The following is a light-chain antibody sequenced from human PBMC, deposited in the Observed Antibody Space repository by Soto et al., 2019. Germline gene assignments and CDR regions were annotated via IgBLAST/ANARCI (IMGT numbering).Light chain of an antibody. V-gene: IGKV3-20*01. CDR1: QSVSSNY. CDR3: QQYGSSPPYS. CDR2: DAS. J-gene: IGKJ2*03. Sequence: EIVLTQSPATLSLSPGERATLSCRASQSVSSNYLAWYQQKPGQAPRLLIYDASTRATGIPDRFSGSGSGTDFTLTISRLEPEDFAVYDCQQYGSSPPYSFGQGTKLEIK.